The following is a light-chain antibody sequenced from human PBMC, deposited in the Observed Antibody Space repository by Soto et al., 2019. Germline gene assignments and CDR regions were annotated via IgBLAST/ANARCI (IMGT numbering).Light chain of an antibody. CDR1: QSISNY. J-gene: IGKJ1*01. V-gene: IGKV1-5*03. CDR3: QQYNSYSWT. CDR2: KAS. Sequence: DIQMTQSPSTLSASVGDRVTIACRASQSISNYLAWYQQKPGKAPKLLIYKASSLESGVPSCFSGSGSGTEFTLTSSSLQPDDFATYDCQQYNSYSWTFGQGTNVEIK.